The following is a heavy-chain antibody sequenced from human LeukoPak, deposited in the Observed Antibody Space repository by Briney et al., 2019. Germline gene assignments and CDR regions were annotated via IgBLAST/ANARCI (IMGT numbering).Heavy chain of an antibody. CDR1: GYTFTSYA. J-gene: IGHJ4*02. Sequence: ASVKVSCKASGYTFTSYAMHWVRQSPGQRLEWMGWINAGNGNTKYSQKFQGRVTITRDTSASTAYMELSSLRSEDTAVYYCARGRSSWGIAVAGGGSDYWGQGTLVTVSS. D-gene: IGHD6-19*01. V-gene: IGHV1-3*01. CDR2: INAGNGNT. CDR3: ARGRSSWGIAVAGGGSDY.